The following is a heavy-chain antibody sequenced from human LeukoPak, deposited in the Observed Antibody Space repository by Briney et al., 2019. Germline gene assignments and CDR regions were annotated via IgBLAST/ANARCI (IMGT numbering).Heavy chain of an antibody. Sequence: GGSLRLSCAASGFTFSSYGVHWVRQAPGKGLEWVAVISYDGSNKYYADSVKGRFTISRDNSKNTLYLQMNSLRAEDTAVYYCAKDAGSSSWYLFDYWGQGTLVTVSS. J-gene: IGHJ4*02. D-gene: IGHD6-13*01. CDR2: ISYDGSNK. V-gene: IGHV3-30*18. CDR1: GFTFSSYG. CDR3: AKDAGSSSWYLFDY.